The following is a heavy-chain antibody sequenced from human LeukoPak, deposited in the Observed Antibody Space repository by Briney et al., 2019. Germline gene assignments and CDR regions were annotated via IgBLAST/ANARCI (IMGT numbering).Heavy chain of an antibody. V-gene: IGHV3-23*01. CDR1: GFTFRNYV. Sequence: GGSLRLSCVASGFTFRNYVISWVRQAPGKGLEWVSGISGSGDSTYYADSVKGRFTISRDNSKNTLFLEMNSLRAEDTAIYYCAKVESNTWYGSLDYWGQGTLGTVSS. J-gene: IGHJ4*02. CDR3: AKVESNTWYGSLDY. CDR2: ISGSGDST. D-gene: IGHD6-13*01.